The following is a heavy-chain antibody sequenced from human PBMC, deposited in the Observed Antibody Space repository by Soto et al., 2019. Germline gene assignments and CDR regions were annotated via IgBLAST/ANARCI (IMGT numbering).Heavy chain of an antibody. CDR2: IYPGDSDT. CDR3: DASIFYSGMDV. CDR1: GYTFTNYW. V-gene: IGHV5-51*01. Sequence: GESLKISCKGSGYTFTNYWIGWVRQMPGKGLEWMGIIYPGDSDTKYNPSFQGQVTISADKSITTTYLRWTSLKASDTAIYYCDASIFYSGMDVWGQGTTVTVYS. J-gene: IGHJ6*02.